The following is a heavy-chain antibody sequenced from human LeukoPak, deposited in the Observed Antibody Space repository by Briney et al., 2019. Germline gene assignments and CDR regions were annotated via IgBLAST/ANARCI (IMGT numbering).Heavy chain of an antibody. V-gene: IGHV4-59*01. CDR1: GGSISSYY. Sequence: SETLSLTCTVSGGSISSYYWSWIRQPPGKGLEWIGYIYYSGSTNYNPSLKSRVTISVDTSKNQFSLKLSSVTAADTAVYYCARVNYDSSGYYYFDYWGQGTLVTVSS. D-gene: IGHD3-22*01. J-gene: IGHJ4*02. CDR2: IYYSGST. CDR3: ARVNYDSSGYYYFDY.